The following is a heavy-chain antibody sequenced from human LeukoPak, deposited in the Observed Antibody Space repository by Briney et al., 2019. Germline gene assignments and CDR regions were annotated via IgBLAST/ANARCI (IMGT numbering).Heavy chain of an antibody. CDR1: GGSISSSSYY. D-gene: IGHD5-24*01. Sequence: SETLSLTCTVSGGSISSSSYYWGWIRQPPGKGLEWIGSIYYSGSTYYNPSLKSRVTISVDTSKNQFSLKLSSVTAADTAVYYCASSKRWLPLFYYFDYWGQGTLVTVSS. V-gene: IGHV4-39*01. CDR2: IYYSGST. J-gene: IGHJ4*02. CDR3: ASSKRWLPLFYYFDY.